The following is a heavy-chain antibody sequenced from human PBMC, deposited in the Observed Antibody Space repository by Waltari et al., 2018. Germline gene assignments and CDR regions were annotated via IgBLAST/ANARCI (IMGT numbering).Heavy chain of an antibody. D-gene: IGHD2-15*01. CDR1: GYTFTGYY. CDR3: ARLVVVVAATLSDY. Sequence: QVQLVQSGAEVKKPGASVKVSCKASGYTFTGYYMHWVRQAPGQGLEWMGRINPNSGGTNYAQKFQGRGTMARDTSISTAYMELSRLRSDDTAVYYCARLVVVVAATLSDYWGQGTLVTVSS. V-gene: IGHV1-2*06. CDR2: INPNSGGT. J-gene: IGHJ4*02.